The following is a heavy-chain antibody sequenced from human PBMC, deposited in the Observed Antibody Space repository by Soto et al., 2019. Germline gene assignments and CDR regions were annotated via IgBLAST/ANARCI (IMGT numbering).Heavy chain of an antibody. Sequence: QVQLQESGPGLVKPSQTPSLTCTVSGGSISSGGYYWSWIRQHPGKGLEWIGYIYYSGSTYYNYYNPSLKSRVTISVDTSKNQFSLKLSSVTAADTAVYYCARTPLLWGQGTLVTVSS. CDR1: GGSISSGGYY. J-gene: IGHJ4*02. V-gene: IGHV4-31*03. CDR3: ARTPLL. D-gene: IGHD1-26*01. CDR2: IYYSGSTYYN.